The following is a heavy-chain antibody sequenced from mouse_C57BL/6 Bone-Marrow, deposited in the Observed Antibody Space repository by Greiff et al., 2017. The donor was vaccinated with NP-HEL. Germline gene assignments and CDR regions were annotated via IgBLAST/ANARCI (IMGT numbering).Heavy chain of an antibody. CDR2: INPYNGDT. V-gene: IGHV1-20*01. Sequence: EVQLQQSGPELVKPGDSVKISCKASGYSFTGYFMNWVMQSHGKSLEWIGRINPYNGDTFYNQKFKGKATLTVDKSSSTAHMELRSLTSEDSAVYYCATHYYGSSYGFVWGTGTTVTVSS. J-gene: IGHJ1*03. CDR3: ATHYYGSSYGFV. D-gene: IGHD1-1*01. CDR1: GYSFTGYF.